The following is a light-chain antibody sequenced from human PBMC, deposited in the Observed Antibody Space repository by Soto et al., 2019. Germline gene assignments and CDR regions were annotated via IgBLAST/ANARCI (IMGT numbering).Light chain of an antibody. CDR2: DND. CDR3: AAWDDSVNGWV. J-gene: IGLJ7*01. CDR1: SSNIASSP. Sequence: QSVLTQPPSASGTPGQRVTISCSGSSSNIASSPVNWYQQVPGTAPKLLIYDNDQRESGVSDRLSGSKSGTSASLAISGLQSADEADYYCAAWDDSVNGWVFGGGTQLTVL. V-gene: IGLV1-44*01.